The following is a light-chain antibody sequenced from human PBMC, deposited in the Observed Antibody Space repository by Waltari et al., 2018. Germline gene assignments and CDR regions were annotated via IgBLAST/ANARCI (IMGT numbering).Light chain of an antibody. J-gene: IGKJ5*01. CDR2: KAS. CDR3: QQYNDWPKIT. CDR1: QSINNW. V-gene: IGKV1-5*03. Sequence: DIQMTQSPSTLSASVGDRVTITCRASQSINNWLAWYQLKPGKAPKLLIYKASNLESGVPSRFSGSGSGTEFTLTISSLQSEDFALYYCQQYNDWPKITFGQGT.